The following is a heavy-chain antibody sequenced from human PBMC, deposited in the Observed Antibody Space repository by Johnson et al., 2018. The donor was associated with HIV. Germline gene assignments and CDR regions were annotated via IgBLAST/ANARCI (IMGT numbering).Heavy chain of an antibody. CDR1: GFTFDDYA. CDR2: ISWNSGSI. J-gene: IGHJ3*02. CDR3: AREGGGSLDDAFDI. D-gene: IGHD1-26*01. V-gene: IGHV3-9*01. Sequence: QLVESGGGLVQPGRSLRLSCAASGFTFDDYAMHWVRQAPGKGLEWVSGISWNSGSIGYADSVKGRFTISRDNAKNSLYLQMNSLRAEDTALYYCAREGGGSLDDAFDIWGQGTMVTVSS.